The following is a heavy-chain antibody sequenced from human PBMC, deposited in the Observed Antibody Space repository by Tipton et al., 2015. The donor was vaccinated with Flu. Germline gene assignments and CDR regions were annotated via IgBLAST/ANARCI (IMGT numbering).Heavy chain of an antibody. J-gene: IGHJ5*02. CDR2: TSTSGST. CDR1: GGSISSGSYF. Sequence: LRLSCTVSGGSISSGSYFWGWIRQPAGEGLEWIGHTSTSGSTNYNPSLKSRLTLSVDTSKNQFSLRLTSVTATDTALYHCARHERGVSTFPWGQGTLVTASS. D-gene: IGHD5/OR15-5a*01. CDR3: ARHERGVSTFP. V-gene: IGHV4-61*09.